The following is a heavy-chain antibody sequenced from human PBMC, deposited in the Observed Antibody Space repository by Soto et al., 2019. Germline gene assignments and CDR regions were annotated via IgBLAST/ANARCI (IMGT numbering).Heavy chain of an antibody. CDR3: AKTFHYYDSSGSPWDY. D-gene: IGHD3-22*01. V-gene: IGHV3-30*18. Sequence: GGSLRLSCAASGFTFSSYGMHWVRQAPGKGLEWVAVISYDGSNKYYADSVKGRFTISRDNSKNTLYLQMNSLRAEDTAVYYCAKTFHYYDSSGSPWDYWGQGTLVTVSS. CDR2: ISYDGSNK. CDR1: GFTFSSYG. J-gene: IGHJ4*02.